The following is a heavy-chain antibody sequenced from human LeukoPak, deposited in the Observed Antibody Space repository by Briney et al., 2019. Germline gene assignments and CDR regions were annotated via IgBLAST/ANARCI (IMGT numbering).Heavy chain of an antibody. CDR2: IGTAGDT. CDR1: GFTFSSYD. Sequence: PGGSLRLSCAASGFTFSSYDMHWVRQATGKGLEWVSAIGTAGDTYYPGSVKGRFTISRENAKNSLYLQMNNLRAGDTAVYYCARGYYYDSSGYYENAFDIWGQGTMVTVSS. D-gene: IGHD3-22*01. CDR3: ARGYYYDSSGYYENAFDI. J-gene: IGHJ3*02. V-gene: IGHV3-13*01.